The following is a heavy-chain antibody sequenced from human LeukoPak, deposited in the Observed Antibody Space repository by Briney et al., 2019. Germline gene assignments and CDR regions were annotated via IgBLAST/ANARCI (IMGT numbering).Heavy chain of an antibody. Sequence: PGGSLKLSCAASGFTFSSYAMSWVRQAPGKGLEWVSTIGGRGDNTYYADYIKGRVTCSRDNSKNTLYLQMKILRAEDTAVYYCAKERTFGAHWYFDLWGRGTLVTVSS. J-gene: IGHJ2*01. CDR1: GFTFSSYA. V-gene: IGHV3-23*01. D-gene: IGHD3-10*01. CDR2: IGGRGDNT. CDR3: AKERTFGAHWYFDL.